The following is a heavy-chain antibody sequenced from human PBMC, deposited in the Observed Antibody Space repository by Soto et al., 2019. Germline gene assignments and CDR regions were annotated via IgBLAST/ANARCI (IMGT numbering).Heavy chain of an antibody. CDR3: ARPVEYCSGGSCYSSWFDP. CDR1: GGSISSSSYY. CDR2: IYYSGST. V-gene: IGHV4-39*01. J-gene: IGHJ5*02. D-gene: IGHD2-15*01. Sequence: QLQLQESGPGLVKPSETLSLTCTVSGGSISSSSYYWGWIRQPPGKGLEWIGSIYYSGSTYYNPSLQSRVTISVDTSNNQFSLKLSSVTAADTAVYYCARPVEYCSGGSCYSSWFDPWGQGTLVTVSS.